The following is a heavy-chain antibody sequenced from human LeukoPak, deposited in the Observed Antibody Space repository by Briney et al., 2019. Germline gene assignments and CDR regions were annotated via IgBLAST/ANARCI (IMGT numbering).Heavy chain of an antibody. Sequence: ASVKVSCKASGYTFTSYGINWVRQAPGQGLEWMGWISAYNGNTKYAQKLQGRVTMTTDTSTSTAYMELRSLRSDDTAVYYCARGRFCSGGSCYNDYFEYWGQGTLVTVSS. V-gene: IGHV1-18*01. D-gene: IGHD2-15*01. CDR2: ISAYNGNT. CDR1: GYTFTSYG. CDR3: ARGRFCSGGSCYNDYFEY. J-gene: IGHJ4*02.